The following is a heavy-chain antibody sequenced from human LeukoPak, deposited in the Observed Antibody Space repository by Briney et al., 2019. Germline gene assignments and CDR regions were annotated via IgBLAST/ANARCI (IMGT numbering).Heavy chain of an antibody. CDR3: AKGTKGSYHLNWFDP. Sequence: PGGSLRLSCAASGFTFSNYAMNWVRQAPGKGLDWVSAITESGAGTYYADSVKGRFTISRDNSKNTLYLQMSSLRAEDAAVYYCAKGTKGSYHLNWFDPWGQGTLVTVSS. D-gene: IGHD2-8*01. CDR2: ITESGAGT. CDR1: GFTFSNYA. V-gene: IGHV3-23*01. J-gene: IGHJ5*02.